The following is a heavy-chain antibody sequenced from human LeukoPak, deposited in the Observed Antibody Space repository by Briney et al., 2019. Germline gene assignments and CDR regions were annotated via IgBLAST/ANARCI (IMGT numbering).Heavy chain of an antibody. CDR3: ARDLWVYATVSLDY. V-gene: IGHV3-7*01. Sequence: GALPLSSAASGSPFSSDWMSGAGQAPGKGLGWVGNIKQDGREKYYVDSVKGRFTISRDNAKNSLYLQMSSLRAEDTAVYYCARDLWVYATVSLDYWGQGTLVTVSS. J-gene: IGHJ4*02. CDR2: IKQDGREK. CDR1: GSPFSSDW. D-gene: IGHD2-8*01.